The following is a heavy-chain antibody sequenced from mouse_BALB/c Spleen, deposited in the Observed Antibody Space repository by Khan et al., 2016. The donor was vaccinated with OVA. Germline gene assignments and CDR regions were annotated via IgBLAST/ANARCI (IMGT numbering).Heavy chain of an antibody. CDR2: IDPANGNT. CDR3: ARDYWYVFAY. D-gene: IGHD1-1*01. J-gene: IGHJ3*01. Sequence: EVQLQQSGADLVKPGASVKLSCTASGFNIKDTYMHWVKRRPEQGLVWIGRIDPANGNTKYDPKFQGKATIQADTSSNTAYLQLCSRTSEDAAVYYWARDYWYVFAYWGQGTLVTVSA. V-gene: IGHV14-3*02. CDR1: GFNIKDTY.